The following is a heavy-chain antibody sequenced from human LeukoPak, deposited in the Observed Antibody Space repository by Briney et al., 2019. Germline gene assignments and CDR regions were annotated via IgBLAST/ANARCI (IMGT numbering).Heavy chain of an antibody. CDR2: IKQDGSEK. J-gene: IGHJ4*02. V-gene: IGHV3-7*01. CDR1: GFTFSSYA. Sequence: PGGSLRLSCAASGFTFSSYAMHWVRQAPGTGLEWVANIKQDGSEKYYVDSVKGRFTISRDNAKNSLYLQMNSLRAEDTAVYYCARVQTGGATDWGQGTLVTVSS. D-gene: IGHD1-26*01. CDR3: ARVQTGGATD.